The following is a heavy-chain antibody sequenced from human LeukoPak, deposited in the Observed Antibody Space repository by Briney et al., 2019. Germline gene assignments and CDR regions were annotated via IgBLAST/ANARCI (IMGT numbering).Heavy chain of an antibody. J-gene: IGHJ3*02. CDR2: IRYDGSNK. D-gene: IGHD3-22*01. CDR1: GFTFSSYG. Sequence: PGGSLRLSXAASGFTFSSYGMHWVRQAPGKGLEWVAFIRYDGSNKYCADSVKGRFTISRDNSKNTRYLQMNSLRAEDTAVYYCADDYYDSSGYYPHAFDIWGQGTMVTVSS. V-gene: IGHV3-30*02. CDR3: ADDYYDSSGYYPHAFDI.